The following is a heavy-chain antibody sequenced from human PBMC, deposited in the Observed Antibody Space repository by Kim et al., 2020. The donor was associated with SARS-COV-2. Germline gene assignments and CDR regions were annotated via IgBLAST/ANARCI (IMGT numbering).Heavy chain of an antibody. V-gene: IGHV3-53*01. Sequence: GGSLRLSCAASGFTVSSNYMSWVRQAPGKGLEWVSVIYSGGSTYYADSVKGRFTISRDNSKNTLYLQMNSLRAEDTAVYYCARVEGYGSGSYHDLGYFDYWGQGTLVTVSS. CDR1: GFTVSSNY. D-gene: IGHD3-10*01. CDR3: ARVEGYGSGSYHDLGYFDY. J-gene: IGHJ4*02. CDR2: IYSGGST.